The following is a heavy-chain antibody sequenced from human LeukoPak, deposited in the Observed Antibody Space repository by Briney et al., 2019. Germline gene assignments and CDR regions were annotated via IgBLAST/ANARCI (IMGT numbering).Heavy chain of an antibody. V-gene: IGHV1-2*06. CDR1: GYTFTGYY. CDR2: INPNSGGT. D-gene: IGHD4/OR15-4a*01. J-gene: IGHJ3*02. Sequence: ALVKVSCKASGYTFTGYYMHWVRQAPGQGLEWMGRINPNSGGTNYAQKFQGRVTMTRDTSISTAYMELSRLRSDDTAVYYCARADYGPKRDDIWGQGTMVTVSS. CDR3: ARADYGPKRDDI.